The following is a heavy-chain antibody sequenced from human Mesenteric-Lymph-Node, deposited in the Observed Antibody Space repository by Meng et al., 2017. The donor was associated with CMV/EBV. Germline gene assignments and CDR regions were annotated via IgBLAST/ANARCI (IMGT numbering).Heavy chain of an antibody. Sequence: GGSLRLSCAASGFTFSSYALSWVRQAPGKGLEGVSIITGSGGYTYYTDSVKGRFTISRDNSKATLYLQMNSLRAEDTAVYYCARGVVPPSLVYYYYGMDVWGQGTTVTVSS. CDR1: GFTFSSYA. CDR3: ARGVVPPSLVYYYYGMDV. D-gene: IGHD2-15*01. V-gene: IGHV3-23*01. CDR2: ITGSGGYT. J-gene: IGHJ6*02.